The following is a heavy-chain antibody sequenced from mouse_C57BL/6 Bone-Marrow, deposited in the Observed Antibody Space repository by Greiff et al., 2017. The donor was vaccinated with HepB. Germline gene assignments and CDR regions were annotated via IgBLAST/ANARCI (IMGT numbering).Heavy chain of an antibody. CDR1: GYSFTSYY. V-gene: IGHV1-66*01. Sequence: QVQLKQSGPELVKPGASVKISCKASGYSFTSYYIHWVKQRPGQGLEWIGWIYPGSGNTKYNEKFKGKATLTADTSSSTAYMQLSSLTSEDSAVYYCGAGGGGWFADWGQGTLVTVSA. J-gene: IGHJ3*01. CDR3: GAGGGGWFAD. CDR2: IYPGSGNT.